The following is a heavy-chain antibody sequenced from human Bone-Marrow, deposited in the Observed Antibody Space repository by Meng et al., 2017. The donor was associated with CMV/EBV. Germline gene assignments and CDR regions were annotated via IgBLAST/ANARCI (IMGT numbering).Heavy chain of an antibody. Sequence: ASVKVSCKASGYTFTGYYMHWVRQAPGQGLEWMGWINPNSGGTNYAQKFQGRVTMTRDTSISTAYMERSRLRSNDTAVYYCARERGYCSGGSCYSGIHYYGMDVWGQGTTVTVSS. CDR3: ARERGYCSGGSCYSGIHYYGMDV. J-gene: IGHJ6*02. CDR2: INPNSGGT. CDR1: GYTFTGYY. D-gene: IGHD2-15*01. V-gene: IGHV1-2*02.